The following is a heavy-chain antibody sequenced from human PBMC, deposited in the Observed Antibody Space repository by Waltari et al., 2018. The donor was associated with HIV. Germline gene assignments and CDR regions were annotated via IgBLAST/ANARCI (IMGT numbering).Heavy chain of an antibody. D-gene: IGHD3-22*01. V-gene: IGHV4-59*01. Sequence: QVLLQESGPGLVKPSETLSLTCTVSGGSITSYYWSWIRQPPGKGLEWSGYIYYSGSTNYNPSRKSRSTISVDTSKTQVSLKLSCVTAADTAVYYCASRGMHYYDSSGYYSWGQGTLVTVSS. J-gene: IGHJ4*02. CDR1: GGSITSYY. CDR2: IYYSGST. CDR3: ASRGMHYYDSSGYYS.